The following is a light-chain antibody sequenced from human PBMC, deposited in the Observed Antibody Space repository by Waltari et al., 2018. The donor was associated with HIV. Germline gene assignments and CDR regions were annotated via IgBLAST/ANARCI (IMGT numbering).Light chain of an antibody. CDR3: CSYAGGYTLV. CDR2: DVT. CDR1: SSDVGGYNY. Sequence: QSALTQPRSVSGSPGQSVTISCTGTSSDVGGYNYVSWYQQHPGKAPKLMIYDVTKRPSGFPDRFSGSKSGNTSSLTISGLQAEDEADYCCCSYAGGYTLVFGGGTKLTVL. J-gene: IGLJ3*02. V-gene: IGLV2-11*01.